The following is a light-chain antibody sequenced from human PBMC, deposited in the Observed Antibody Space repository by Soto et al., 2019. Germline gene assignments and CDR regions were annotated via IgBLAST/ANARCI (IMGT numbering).Light chain of an antibody. CDR3: QQRSNWPPT. V-gene: IGKV3-11*01. J-gene: IGKJ1*01. CDR1: QSVSSY. Sequence: EIVLTQSPATLSLSPGEIATLSCRASQSVSSYLAWYQQKPGQAPRLLIYDASNRATGIPARFSGSGSGTDFTLTISSLEPEDFAVYYCQQRSNWPPTFGQGTKVAIK. CDR2: DAS.